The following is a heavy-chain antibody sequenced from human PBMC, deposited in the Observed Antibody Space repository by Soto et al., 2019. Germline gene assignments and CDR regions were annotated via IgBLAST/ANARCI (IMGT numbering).Heavy chain of an antibody. CDR3: AREAGTPRTKGHFDY. D-gene: IGHD6-13*01. J-gene: IGHJ4*02. Sequence: ASVKVSCKASGGTLSSYAISWVRQAPGQGLEWMGGIIPIFGTANYAQKFQGRVTITADESTSTAYMELSSLRSEDTAVYYCAREAGTPRTKGHFDYWGQGTLVTVSS. V-gene: IGHV1-69*13. CDR1: GGTLSSYA. CDR2: IIPIFGTA.